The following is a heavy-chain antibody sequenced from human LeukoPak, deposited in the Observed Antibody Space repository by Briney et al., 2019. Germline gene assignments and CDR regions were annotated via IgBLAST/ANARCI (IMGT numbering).Heavy chain of an antibody. Sequence: ASVKVSCKASGYTFTGYYIHWVRQAPGQGLEWMAWINPNTDDTKYSQKFQGRVTVTRDTSISTAYMELGRLRSDDTAVFYRARTLSSNFYGSGSQDAFDIWGQGTMVTVSS. CDR1: GYTFTGYY. D-gene: IGHD3-10*01. J-gene: IGHJ3*02. V-gene: IGHV1-2*02. CDR2: INPNTDDT. CDR3: ARTLSSNFYGSGSQDAFDI.